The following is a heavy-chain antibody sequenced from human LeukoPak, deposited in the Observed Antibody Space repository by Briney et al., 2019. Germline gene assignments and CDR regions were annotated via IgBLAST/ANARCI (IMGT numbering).Heavy chain of an antibody. Sequence: GGSLRLSCAASGFTFSSYAMSWVRQAPGKGLEWVSAISGSGGSTYYADSVKGRFTISRDNAKNSLYLQMNSLRAEDTALYYCAKDIGSGGYSGFSYWGQGTLVTVSS. J-gene: IGHJ4*02. CDR3: AKDIGSGGYSGFSY. CDR1: GFTFSSYA. V-gene: IGHV3-23*01. CDR2: ISGSGGST. D-gene: IGHD5-12*01.